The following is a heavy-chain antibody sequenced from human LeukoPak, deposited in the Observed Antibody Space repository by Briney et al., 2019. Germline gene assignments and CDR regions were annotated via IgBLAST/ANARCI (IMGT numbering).Heavy chain of an antibody. Sequence: ASVKVSCKASEYTFTDYYIHWVRQAPGQGLEYMGWINPNSGYTKYAPKFQDRVTMTRDTSISTVYMELSRLISGDTAVYYCARGDTMVRGVISDYWGQGTLVTVSS. CDR1: EYTFTDYY. V-gene: IGHV1-2*02. D-gene: IGHD3-10*01. CDR2: INPNSGYT. J-gene: IGHJ4*02. CDR3: ARGDTMVRGVISDY.